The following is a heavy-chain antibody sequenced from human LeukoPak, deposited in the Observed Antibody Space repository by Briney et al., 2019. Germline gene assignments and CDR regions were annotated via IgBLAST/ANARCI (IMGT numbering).Heavy chain of an antibody. J-gene: IGHJ5*02. CDR3: ARGGYCSSISCYPRWFDP. V-gene: IGHV4-34*01. D-gene: IGHD2-2*01. CDR1: GGSFSGYY. Sequence: SETLSLTCAVYGGSFSGYYWSRIRQPPGKGLEWIGEINHSGSTNYNPSLKSRVTISVDTSKNQFSLKLSSVTAADTAVYYCARGGYCSSISCYPRWFDPWGQGTLVTVSS. CDR2: INHSGST.